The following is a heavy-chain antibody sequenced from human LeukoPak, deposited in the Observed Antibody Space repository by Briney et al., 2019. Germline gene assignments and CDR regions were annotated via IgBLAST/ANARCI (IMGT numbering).Heavy chain of an antibody. J-gene: IGHJ4*02. D-gene: IGHD6-6*01. Sequence: GGSLRLSCAASGFTFSDYYMSWIRQAPGKGLEWVSYISSSGSTIYYADSVKGRFTISRDNAKNSLYLQMNSLRAEDTAVYYCARERGSIAARYAPIDYWGQGTLVTVSS. V-gene: IGHV3-11*04. CDR3: ARERGSIAARYAPIDY. CDR1: GFTFSDYY. CDR2: ISSSGSTI.